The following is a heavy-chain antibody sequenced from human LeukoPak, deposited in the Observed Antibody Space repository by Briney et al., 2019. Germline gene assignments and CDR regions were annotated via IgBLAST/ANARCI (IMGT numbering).Heavy chain of an antibody. V-gene: IGHV4-30-2*01. Sequence: PSETLSLTCTVSGGSISSGTYYWSWIRQPPGKGLECIGYISHSGNTYNNPSLKSRVTISVDRSKNQFSLRLTSVTAADTAVYYCAGATYYYQSGGRYWFHPWGQGTLVTVSS. J-gene: IGHJ5*02. D-gene: IGHD3-22*01. CDR2: ISHSGNT. CDR1: GGSISSGTYY. CDR3: AGATYYYQSGGRYWFHP.